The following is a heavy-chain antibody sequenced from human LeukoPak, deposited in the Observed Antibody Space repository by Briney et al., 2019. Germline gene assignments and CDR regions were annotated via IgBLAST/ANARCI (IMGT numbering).Heavy chain of an antibody. Sequence: GGSLRLSCATSGFTFSRFAMHWVRQAPGKGLEWVSAIWSDRTYIYYAGSVKGRFTISRDNAEDTVYLQMNSLRVDDTAVYYCGKDAPRGFELSNSLESWGQGTLVTVSS. CDR3: GKDAPRGFELSNSLES. V-gene: IGHV3-33*06. D-gene: IGHD4-11*01. CDR1: GFTFSRFA. J-gene: IGHJ4*02. CDR2: IWSDRTYI.